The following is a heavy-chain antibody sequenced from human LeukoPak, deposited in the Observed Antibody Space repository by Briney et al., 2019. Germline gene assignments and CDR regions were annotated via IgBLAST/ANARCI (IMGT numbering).Heavy chain of an antibody. D-gene: IGHD5-12*01. CDR3: AKGPQLYSGYHPDY. CDR2: ITGSDDNT. CDR1: GFTFSSAA. J-gene: IGHJ4*02. V-gene: IGHV3-23*01. Sequence: GGSLRLSCAASGFTFSSAAMTWVRQAPGKGLEWVSTITGSDDNTYYADSVKGRFTISGDFSRNTVRLQMNSLRTEDTAIYYCAKGPQLYSGYHPDYWGQGTLVTVSS.